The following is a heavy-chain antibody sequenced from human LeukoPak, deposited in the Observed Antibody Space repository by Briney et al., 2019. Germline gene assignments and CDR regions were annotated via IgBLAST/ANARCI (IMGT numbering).Heavy chain of an antibody. CDR2: INPNSGGT. V-gene: IGHV1-2*02. J-gene: IGHJ2*01. D-gene: IGHD2-15*01. Sequence: ASVKVSCKASGYTFTGYYMHWVRQAPGQGLEWMGWINPNSGGTNYAQKFQGRVTMTRDTSISTAYMELRSLRSDDTAVYYCARDHGGKVDRYFDLWGRGTLVTVSS. CDR1: GYTFTGYY. CDR3: ARDHGGKVDRYFDL.